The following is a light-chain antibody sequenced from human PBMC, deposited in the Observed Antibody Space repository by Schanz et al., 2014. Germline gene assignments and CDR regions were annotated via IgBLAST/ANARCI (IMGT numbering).Light chain of an antibody. CDR3: QQYNNWPRWT. CDR1: QSVSSTY. J-gene: IGKJ1*01. V-gene: IGKV3-15*01. CDR2: GAS. Sequence: EIVLTQSPGTLSLSPGERATLSCRASQSVSSTYLAWYQQKPGQAPRLLMYGASTRATGIPARFSGSGSGTEFTLTISSLQSEDLAVYYCQQYNNWPRWTFGQGTKVEIK.